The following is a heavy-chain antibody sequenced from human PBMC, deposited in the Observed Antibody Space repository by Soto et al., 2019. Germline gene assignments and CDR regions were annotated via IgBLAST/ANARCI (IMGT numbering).Heavy chain of an antibody. CDR1: GGSISSYS. V-gene: IGHV4-30-2*01. J-gene: IGHJ5*02. CDR2: IYHNGTT. CDR3: ARGHWFDP. Sequence: PSETLSLNCTVSGGSISSYSWSWLRQPPGKGLEWIGYIYHNGTTYDNPSLKSLVTISVDRSKNQPSLKLSSVTAADTTVYYCARGHWFDPWGQGTLVTVSS.